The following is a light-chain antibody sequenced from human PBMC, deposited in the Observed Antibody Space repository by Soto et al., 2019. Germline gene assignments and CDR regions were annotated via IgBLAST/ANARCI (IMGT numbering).Light chain of an antibody. Sequence: DIQMTQSPSALSASVGDRATITCRASQSISSWLAWYQQKPGKAPKLLIYDASTLQSGVPSRYSGSGPGTEFTLTISNLQPDDFATYYCQQCYMGWTFGQGTRWIS. CDR2: DAS. CDR3: QQCYMGWT. J-gene: IGKJ1*01. V-gene: IGKV1-5*01. CDR1: QSISSW.